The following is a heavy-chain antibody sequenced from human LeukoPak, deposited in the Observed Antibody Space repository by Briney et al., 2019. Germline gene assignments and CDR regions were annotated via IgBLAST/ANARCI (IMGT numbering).Heavy chain of an antibody. V-gene: IGHV3-33*06. CDR1: KFTFSHYG. Sequence: GGSLRLSCAAAKFTFSHYGMHWVRQAPGKGLEWVAVIWSDGSNQYHADSVKGRFTVSRDNSKNTVYLQMNSLRVEDTGLYYCAKDAQRGFDYSNSLEYWGQGILVTVSS. CDR3: AKDAQRGFDYSNSLEY. J-gene: IGHJ4*02. CDR2: IWSDGSNQ. D-gene: IGHD4-11*01.